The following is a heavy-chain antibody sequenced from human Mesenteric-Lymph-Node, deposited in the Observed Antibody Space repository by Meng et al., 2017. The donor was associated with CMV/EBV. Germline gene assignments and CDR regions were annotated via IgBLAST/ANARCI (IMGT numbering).Heavy chain of an antibody. CDR2: VFYSGST. V-gene: IGHV4-59*01. Sequence: SETLSLTCSVSGGSLGNYYWSWVRQTPGKGLEYIGYVFYSGSTNSNPSLKSRVTISLDTAKNQFFLEMKSLIAADTGVYYCARGPWFGRINYWGQGILVTVSS. CDR3: ARGPWFGRINY. CDR1: GGSLGNYY. J-gene: IGHJ4*02. D-gene: IGHD3-10*01.